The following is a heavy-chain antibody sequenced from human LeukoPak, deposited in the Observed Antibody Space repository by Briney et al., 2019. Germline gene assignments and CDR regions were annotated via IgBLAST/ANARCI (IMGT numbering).Heavy chain of an antibody. V-gene: IGHV1-46*01. CDR1: GYTFSNYY. Sequence: VASVKVSCKASGYTFSNYYMHWVRQAPGQGLEWMGIINPSGGSTSYEQKFQGRVTMTRDTSTSTVYMEMSSLTSEDTAVYYCARAVVVAATVKWFDPWGQGTLVTVSS. CDR3: ARAVVVAATVKWFDP. D-gene: IGHD2-15*01. J-gene: IGHJ5*02. CDR2: INPSGGST.